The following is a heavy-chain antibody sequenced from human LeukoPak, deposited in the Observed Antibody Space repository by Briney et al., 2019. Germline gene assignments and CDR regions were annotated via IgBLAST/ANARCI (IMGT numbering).Heavy chain of an antibody. D-gene: IGHD6-19*01. CDR2: IIPIFGIA. CDR1: GGTFSSYA. Sequence: SVTVSFKASGGTFSSYAISWVRQAPGQGLEWMGRIIPIFGIANYAQKFQGRVTITADKSTSTAYMELSSLRSEDTAVYYCARDWAVAGSEYFQHWGQGTLVTVSS. CDR3: ARDWAVAGSEYFQH. J-gene: IGHJ1*01. V-gene: IGHV1-69*04.